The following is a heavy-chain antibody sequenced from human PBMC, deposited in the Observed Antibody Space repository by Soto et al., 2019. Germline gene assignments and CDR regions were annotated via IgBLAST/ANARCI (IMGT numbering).Heavy chain of an antibody. CDR1: GGTFSSYA. J-gene: IGHJ4*02. D-gene: IGHD5-18*01. CDR2: IIPIFGTA. Sequence: GASVKVSCKASGGTFSSYAISWVRQAPGQGLEWMGGIIPIFGTANYAQKFQGRVTVTADGSTNTAYMELNSLTSEDTAVYYCARIPRYSFPTSDDLDSWGQGTLVTVSS. CDR3: ARIPRYSFPTSDDLDS. V-gene: IGHV1-69*13.